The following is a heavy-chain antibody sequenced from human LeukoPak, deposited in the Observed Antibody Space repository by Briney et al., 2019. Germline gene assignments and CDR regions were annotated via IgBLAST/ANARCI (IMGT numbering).Heavy chain of an antibody. CDR2: ISGSGGST. Sequence: GGSLRLSCAASGFAFSSYAMNWVRQAPGKRLQWVSAISGSGGSTYYADSVKGRFTISRDNSKNTLYLEMNSLRAEDTAVYYCAKDHSSGWPNYFDYWGQGTLVTVSS. CDR1: GFAFSSYA. CDR3: AKDHSSGWPNYFDY. J-gene: IGHJ4*02. V-gene: IGHV3-23*01. D-gene: IGHD6-19*01.